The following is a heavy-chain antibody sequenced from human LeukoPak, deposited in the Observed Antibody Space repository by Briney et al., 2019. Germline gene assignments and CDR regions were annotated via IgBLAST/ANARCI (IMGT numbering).Heavy chain of an antibody. D-gene: IGHD3-10*01. J-gene: IGHJ5*02. CDR3: ARSVHDVLLWFGELLGNWFDP. Sequence: SETLSLTCTVSGGSISSYYWSWIRQPPGKGLEWIRYIYYSGSTNYNPSLKSRVTISVDTSKNQFSLKLSSVTAADTAVYYCARSVHDVLLWFGELLGNWFDPWGQGTLVTVSS. CDR2: IYYSGST. V-gene: IGHV4-59*01. CDR1: GGSISSYY.